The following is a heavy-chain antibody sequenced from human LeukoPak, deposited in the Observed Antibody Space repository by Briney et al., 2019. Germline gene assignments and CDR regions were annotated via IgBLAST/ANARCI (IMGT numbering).Heavy chain of an antibody. J-gene: IGHJ4*02. CDR1: RFTFSSYG. V-gene: IGHV3-23*01. CDR2: ISGSGGST. Sequence: GGSLRLSCAASRFTFSSYGMSWVRQAPGKGLEWVSGISGSGGSTYYADSVKGRFTISRDNSKNTLYLQMNSLRAEDTAVYYCARHLLWFGELSGGFDYWGQGTLVTVSS. D-gene: IGHD3-10*01. CDR3: ARHLLWFGELSGGFDY.